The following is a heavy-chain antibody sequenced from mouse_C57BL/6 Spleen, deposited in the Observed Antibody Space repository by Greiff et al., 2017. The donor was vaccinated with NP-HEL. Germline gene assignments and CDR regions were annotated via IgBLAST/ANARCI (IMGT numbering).Heavy chain of an antibody. V-gene: IGHV1-80*01. CDR2: IYPGDGDT. D-gene: IGHD2-10*02. J-gene: IGHJ4*01. CDR3: ARHQYPYAMDY. Sequence: VQLQESGAELVKPGASVKISCKASGYAFSSYWMNWVKQRPGKGLEWIGQIYPGDGDTNYNGKFKGKATLTADKSSSTAYMQLSSLTSEDSAVYFCARHQYPYAMDYWGQGTSVTVSS. CDR1: GYAFSSYW.